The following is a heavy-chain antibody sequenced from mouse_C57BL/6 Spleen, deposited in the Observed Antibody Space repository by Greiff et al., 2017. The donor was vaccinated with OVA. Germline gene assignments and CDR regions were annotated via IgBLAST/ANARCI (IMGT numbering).Heavy chain of an antibody. D-gene: IGHD1-1*01. V-gene: IGHV1-64*01. Sequence: VQLQQPGAELVKPGASVKLSCKASGYTFTSYWMHWVKQRPGQGLEWIGMIHPNSGSTNNNEKFKSKATLTVDKSSSTAYMQLSSLTSEDSAVYYCARIYYYGSSFLFDVWGTGTTVTVSS. J-gene: IGHJ1*03. CDR1: GYTFTSYW. CDR3: ARIYYYGSSFLFDV. CDR2: IHPNSGST.